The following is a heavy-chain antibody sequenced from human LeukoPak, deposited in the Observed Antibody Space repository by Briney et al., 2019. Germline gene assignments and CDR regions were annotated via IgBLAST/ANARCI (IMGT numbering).Heavy chain of an antibody. CDR2: IIPIFGTA. D-gene: IGHD4-17*01. V-gene: IGHV1-69*01. CDR1: GGTFNSYA. Sequence: ASVKVSCKASGGTFNSYAISWVRQAPGQGLEWMGGIIPIFGTANYAQKFQGRVTITADESTSPAYMELSSLRSEDTAVYYCARSAVTIQDYGDYPDDWGQGTLVTVSS. CDR3: ARSAVTIQDYGDYPDD. J-gene: IGHJ4*02.